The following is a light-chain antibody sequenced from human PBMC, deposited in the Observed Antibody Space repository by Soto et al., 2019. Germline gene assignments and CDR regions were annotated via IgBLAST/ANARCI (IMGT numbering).Light chain of an antibody. J-gene: IGLJ2*01. CDR3: QTWGTGIVV. Sequence: QPVLTQSPSASASLGASVKLTCTLSSGHSSYAIAWHQQQPEKGPRYLMKLNSDGSHNKGDGIPDRFSGSSSGAERYLTIASLQSEDEADYSCQTWGTGIVVFGGGTKLTVL. CDR1: SGHSSYA. V-gene: IGLV4-69*01. CDR2: LNSDGSH.